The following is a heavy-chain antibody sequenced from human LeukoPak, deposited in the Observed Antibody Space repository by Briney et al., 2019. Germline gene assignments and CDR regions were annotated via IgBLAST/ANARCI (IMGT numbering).Heavy chain of an antibody. CDR1: GFTVSSNY. CDR3: ANLYAGGRELGGTFDY. Sequence: GGSLRLSCAASGFTVSSNYMSWVRQAPGKGLEWVSVIYSGGSTYYADSVKGRFTISRDNSKNTLYLQMNSLRAEDTAVYYCANLYAGGRELGGTFDYWGQGTLVTVSS. J-gene: IGHJ4*02. D-gene: IGHD1-26*01. V-gene: IGHV3-66*01. CDR2: IYSGGST.